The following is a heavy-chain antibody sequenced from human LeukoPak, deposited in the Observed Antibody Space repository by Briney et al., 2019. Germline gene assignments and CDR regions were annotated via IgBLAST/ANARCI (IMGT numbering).Heavy chain of an antibody. CDR2: IYYSGST. V-gene: IGHV4-59*01. J-gene: IGHJ5*02. Sequence: PSETLSLTCTVSGGSISSYYWSWIRQPPGNGLEWIGYIYYSGSTNYNPSLKSRVTISVDTSKNHFSLKLSSVTAADTAVYYCARGDGDYGWFDPWGQGTLVTVSS. D-gene: IGHD4-17*01. CDR3: ARGDGDYGWFDP. CDR1: GGSISSYY.